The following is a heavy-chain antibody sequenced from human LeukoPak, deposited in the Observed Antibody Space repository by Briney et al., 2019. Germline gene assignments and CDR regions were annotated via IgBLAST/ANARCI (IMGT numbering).Heavy chain of an antibody. J-gene: IGHJ4*02. Sequence: GGSLRLSCAASGFTFSSNSLNWVRQAPGKGLEWVSYISSSSSNRYYADSVKGRFTISRDNAKNSLYLQMDSLRAEDTAVYYCARDLEGIAAAGTGNFDYWGQGTLVIVSS. CDR3: ARDLEGIAAAGTGNFDY. CDR2: ISSSSSNR. D-gene: IGHD6-13*01. CDR1: GFTFSSNS. V-gene: IGHV3-21*01.